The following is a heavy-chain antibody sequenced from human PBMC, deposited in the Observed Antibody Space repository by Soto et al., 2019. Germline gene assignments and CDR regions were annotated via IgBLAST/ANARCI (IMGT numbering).Heavy chain of an antibody. CDR3: ASRHDSSSVLFDY. CDR2: IDPSDSYT. J-gene: IGHJ4*02. V-gene: IGHV5-10-1*01. D-gene: IGHD6-6*01. CDR1: GCSFTSYW. Sequence: PGESLKISCKGSGCSFTSYWISWVRQMPGKGLEWMGRIDPSDSYTNYSPSFQGHVTISADKSISTAYLQWSSLKASDTAMYYCASRHDSSSVLFDYWGQGTLVTVSS.